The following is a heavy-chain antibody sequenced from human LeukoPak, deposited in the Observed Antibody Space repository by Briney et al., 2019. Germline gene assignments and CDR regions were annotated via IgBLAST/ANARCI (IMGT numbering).Heavy chain of an antibody. J-gene: IGHJ4*02. V-gene: IGHV1-46*01. D-gene: IGHD5-24*01. CDR1: GYTFTRYY. CDR3: ARGGGDGYNFKNTASWGAVDY. CDR2: INPTGGTT. Sequence: ASVKVSCKASGYTFTRYYMHWVRQAPGQGLEWMGIINPTGGTTNYAQKFQGRVTMTRDTSTSTVYMELSSLRSEDTAMYYCARGGGDGYNFKNTASWGAVDYWGQGTLVTVSS.